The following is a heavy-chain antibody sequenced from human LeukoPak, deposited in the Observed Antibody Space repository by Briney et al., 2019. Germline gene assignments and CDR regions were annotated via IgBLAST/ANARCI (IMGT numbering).Heavy chain of an antibody. V-gene: IGHV5-51*01. CDR3: ARSGHGSGTGWFDP. J-gene: IGHJ5*02. Sequence: GESPKISCKASGYTFTNHWIAWVRQLPGKGLEWMGIIYPGDSDTRYSPSFQGQVSISADKSITTAYLQWSSLKASDTAMYYCARSGHGSGTGWFDPWGQGTLVTVSS. CDR2: IYPGDSDT. CDR1: GYTFTNHW. D-gene: IGHD3-10*01.